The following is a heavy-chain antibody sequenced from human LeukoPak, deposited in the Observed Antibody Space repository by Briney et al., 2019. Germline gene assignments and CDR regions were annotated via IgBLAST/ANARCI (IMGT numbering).Heavy chain of an antibody. J-gene: IGHJ4*02. CDR2: IYYSGST. CDR3: ARSRFGVIIYLDY. V-gene: IGHV4-59*01. D-gene: IGHD3-3*01. CDR1: GGSISNYY. Sequence: SETLSLTCTVSGGSISNYYWSWIRQSPGKGLEWIGYIYYSGSTNYNPSLKSRVTISVDTSKNQFSLKLSSVTAADTAVYYCARSRFGVIIYLDYWGQGTLVTVSS.